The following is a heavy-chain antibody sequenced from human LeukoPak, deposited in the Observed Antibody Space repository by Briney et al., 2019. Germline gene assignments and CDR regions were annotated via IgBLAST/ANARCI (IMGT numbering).Heavy chain of an antibody. Sequence: SVKVSCKASGGTFSSYAISWVRQAPGQGLEWMGRIIPIFGIANYAQKLQGRVTMTTDTSTSTAYMELRSLRSDDTAVYYCARDPGIVVVPAAIPKDYYYHGMDVWGQGTTVTVSS. CDR1: GGTFSSYA. V-gene: IGHV1-69*04. CDR3: ARDPGIVVVPAAIPKDYYYHGMDV. CDR2: IIPIFGIA. D-gene: IGHD2-2*02. J-gene: IGHJ6*02.